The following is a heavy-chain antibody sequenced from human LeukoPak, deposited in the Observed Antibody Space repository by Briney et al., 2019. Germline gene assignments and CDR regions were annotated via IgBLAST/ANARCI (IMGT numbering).Heavy chain of an antibody. CDR2: IDTSSRTI. V-gene: IGHV3-11*01. J-gene: IGHJ3*02. Sequence: PGGSLRLSCAASAFTFSDYYMSWIRQTPGKGLEWVSYIDTSSRTIYYADSVKGRFTISRDNSKNTLYLQMNSLRAEDTAVYYCAKGPTETDYTFAFDIWGQGTMVTVSS. CDR3: AKGPTETDYTFAFDI. D-gene: IGHD4-11*01. CDR1: AFTFSDYY.